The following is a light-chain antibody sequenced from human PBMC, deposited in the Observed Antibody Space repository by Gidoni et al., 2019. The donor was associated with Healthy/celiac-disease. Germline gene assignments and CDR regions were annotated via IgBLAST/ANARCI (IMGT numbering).Light chain of an antibody. V-gene: IGKV1-39*01. J-gene: IGKJ5*01. CDR2: AAT. Sequence: DIQMTQSPSSLSASVGARVTITCRASQSNSSYLNWYQQKPGKAPKLLIHAATSLQSGVPARFSGSGSGTDFTITISSMQPEDFATCYCQQSYSTPPTFGQGTRLEIK. CDR3: QQSYSTPPT. CDR1: QSNSSY.